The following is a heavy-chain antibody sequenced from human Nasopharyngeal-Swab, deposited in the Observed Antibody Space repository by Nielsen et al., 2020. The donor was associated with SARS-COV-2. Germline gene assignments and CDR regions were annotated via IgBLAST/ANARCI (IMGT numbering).Heavy chain of an antibody. CDR3: ARDFGAYIGPTRNFDI. J-gene: IGHJ3*02. Sequence: SETLSLTCAVSGGSISSCNWWSWVRQPPGKGLEWIGEIYHSGSTNYNPSLKSRVTISVDKSKNQFSLKLSSVTAADTAVYYCARDFGAYIGPTRNFDIWGQGTMVTVSS. D-gene: IGHD3-16*01. V-gene: IGHV4-4*02. CDR2: IYHSGST. CDR1: GGSISSCNW.